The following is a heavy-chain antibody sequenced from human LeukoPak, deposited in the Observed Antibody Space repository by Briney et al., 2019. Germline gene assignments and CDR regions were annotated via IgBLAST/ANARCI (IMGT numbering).Heavy chain of an antibody. V-gene: IGHV3-7*01. J-gene: IGHJ4*02. Sequence: PGGSLRLSCAASGFTFNTYWMSWVRQAPGKGLEWVANIKPDGSETHYVDSVKGRFTISRDNSKNTLYLQMNSLRAEDTAVYYCAKDRWVLNIVVVPALDYWGQGTLVTVSS. CDR1: GFTFNTYW. CDR3: AKDRWVLNIVVVPALDY. CDR2: IKPDGSET. D-gene: IGHD2-2*01.